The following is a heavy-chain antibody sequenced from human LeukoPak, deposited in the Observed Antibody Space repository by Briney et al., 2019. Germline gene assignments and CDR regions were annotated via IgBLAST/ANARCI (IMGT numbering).Heavy chain of an antibody. Sequence: GGSLRLSCAASGFPFSTYSMHWVRQAPGKGLEGVSSISSSSSYIYYADSVKGRFTISRDTAKNSLYLQMNSLRAEDTAVYYCARVRVVRGVIITYLDYWGQGTLVTVSS. D-gene: IGHD3-10*01. CDR1: GFPFSTYS. J-gene: IGHJ4*02. CDR2: ISSSSSYI. CDR3: ARVRVVRGVIITYLDY. V-gene: IGHV3-21*01.